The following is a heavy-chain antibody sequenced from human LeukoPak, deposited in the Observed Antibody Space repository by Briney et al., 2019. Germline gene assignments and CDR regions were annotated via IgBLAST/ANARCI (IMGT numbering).Heavy chain of an antibody. Sequence: GASVKVSCKASGYTFTGYYMHWVRQAPGQGLEWMGWINPKSGGTNYAQKFQGRVTMTRDTSISTAYMDMSSLRSDDTAVYYCARNLWFGESSDAFDMWGQGIMVTVSS. CDR1: GYTFTGYY. CDR3: ARNLWFGESSDAFDM. V-gene: IGHV1-2*02. CDR2: INPKSGGT. J-gene: IGHJ3*02. D-gene: IGHD3-10*01.